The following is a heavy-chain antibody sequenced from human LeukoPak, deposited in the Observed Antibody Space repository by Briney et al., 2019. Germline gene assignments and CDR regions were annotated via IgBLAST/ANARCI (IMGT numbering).Heavy chain of an antibody. CDR1: GFIFSSYW. J-gene: IGHJ6*03. CDR3: AKDGGEYYDILTGYYPRLYYMDV. Sequence: GGSLRLSCAASGFIFSSYWMHWVRQAPGKGLVWVSRINTDGSSTSYADSVKGRFTISRDNSKNTLYLQMNSLRAEDTAVYYCAKDGGEYYDILTGYYPRLYYMDVWGKGTTVTISS. V-gene: IGHV3-74*01. CDR2: INTDGSST. D-gene: IGHD3-9*01.